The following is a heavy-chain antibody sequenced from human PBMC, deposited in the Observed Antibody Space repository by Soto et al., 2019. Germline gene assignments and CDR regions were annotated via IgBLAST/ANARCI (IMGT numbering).Heavy chain of an antibody. V-gene: IGHV3-30*18. D-gene: IGHD3-22*01. CDR2: ISYDGSNK. CDR1: GFTFSSYG. J-gene: IGHJ4*01. Sequence: QVQLVESGGGVVQPGRSLRLSCAASGFTFSSYGMHWVRQAPGKGLEWVAVISYDGSNKYYADSVKGRFTISRDNSKNTLYLQMNSLRAEDTAVYYCAKAGGYYYDSSGYSLDYWGQGTLVTVSS. CDR3: AKAGGYYYDSSGYSLDY.